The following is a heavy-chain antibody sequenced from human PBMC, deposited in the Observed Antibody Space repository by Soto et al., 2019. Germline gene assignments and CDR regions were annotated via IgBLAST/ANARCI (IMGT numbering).Heavy chain of an antibody. J-gene: IGHJ4*02. CDR3: ARDGYCSGGSCYSVPVFDY. CDR2: IWYDGSNK. Sequence: QPGGSLRLSCAASGFTFSSSGMHWVRQAPGKGLEWVAVIWYDGSNKYYADSVKGRFTISRDNSKNTLYLQMNSLRAEDTAVYYCARDGYCSGGSCYSVPVFDYWGQGT. D-gene: IGHD2-15*01. CDR1: GFTFSSSG. V-gene: IGHV3-33*01.